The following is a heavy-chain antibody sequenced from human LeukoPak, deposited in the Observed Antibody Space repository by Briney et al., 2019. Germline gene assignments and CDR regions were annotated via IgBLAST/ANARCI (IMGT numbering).Heavy chain of an antibody. CDR2: IIPIFGTA. D-gene: IGHD2-2*01. Sequence: SVKVSCKASGGTFSSYAISWVRQAPGQGLEWMGGIIPIFGTANYAQKFQGRVTITADESTSTAYMELSSLRSEDTAVYYCASYTAARNKNWFDPWGQGTLVTVSS. V-gene: IGHV1-69*13. CDR1: GGTFSSYA. CDR3: ASYTAARNKNWFDP. J-gene: IGHJ5*02.